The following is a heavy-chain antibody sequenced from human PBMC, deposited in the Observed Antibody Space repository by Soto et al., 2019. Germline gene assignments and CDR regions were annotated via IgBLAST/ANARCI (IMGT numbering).Heavy chain of an antibody. CDR1: GGSISSYY. CDR2: IYYSGST. J-gene: IGHJ5*02. D-gene: IGHD2-2*01. Sequence: ETLSLTCTVSGGSISSYYWSWIRQPPGKGLEWIGYIYYSGSTNYNPSLKSRVTISVDTSKNQFSLKLSSVTAADTAVYYCARLVQDIVVVPAAFRFDPWGQGTLVTVSS. CDR3: ARLVQDIVVVPAAFRFDP. V-gene: IGHV4-59*08.